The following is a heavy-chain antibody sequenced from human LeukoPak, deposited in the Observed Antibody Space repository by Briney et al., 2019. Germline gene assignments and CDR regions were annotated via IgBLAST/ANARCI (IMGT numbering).Heavy chain of an antibody. D-gene: IGHD3-22*01. J-gene: IGHJ4*02. Sequence: PSETLSLTCTVSGGSISSYYWSWIRQPPGKGLEWIGYVYYSGSTNYNPSLKSRVTISVDTSKNQFSLKLSSVTAADTAVYYCARGRTWRRYYDSSGYYSDYWGQGTLVTVSS. CDR1: GGSISSYY. V-gene: IGHV4-59*12. CDR3: ARGRTWRRYYDSSGYYSDY. CDR2: VYYSGST.